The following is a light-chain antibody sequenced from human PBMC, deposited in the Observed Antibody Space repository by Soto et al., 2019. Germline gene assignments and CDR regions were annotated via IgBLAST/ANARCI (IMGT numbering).Light chain of an antibody. CDR2: DAS. CDR3: QQRSNWLS. V-gene: IGKV3-11*01. CDR1: QSVSSY. J-gene: IGKJ5*01. Sequence: ENVLTQSPATLSLSPGERATLSCRASQSVSSYLAWYQQKPGQAPRLLIYDASNRATGIPARFSGTGSGTDFTLTISSLEPEDFAVYYCQQRSNWLSFGQGTRLENK.